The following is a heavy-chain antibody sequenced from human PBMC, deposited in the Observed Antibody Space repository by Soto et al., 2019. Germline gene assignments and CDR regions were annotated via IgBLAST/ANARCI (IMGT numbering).Heavy chain of an antibody. V-gene: IGHV1-3*01. J-gene: IGHJ6*02. CDR3: ASSNIAAAPYGMDV. Sequence: QVQLVQSGAEVKKPRASVKVSCKASGYSFTSYAMHWVRQAPGQRLEWMGWINAGNGNTKYSQKFQGRVTITRDTSASTAYMELSSLRSEDTAVYYCASSNIAAAPYGMDVWGQGTTVTVSS. CDR2: INAGNGNT. CDR1: GYSFTSYA. D-gene: IGHD6-13*01.